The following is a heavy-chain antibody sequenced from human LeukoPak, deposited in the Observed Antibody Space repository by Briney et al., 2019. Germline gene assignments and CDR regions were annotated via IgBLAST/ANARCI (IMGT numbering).Heavy chain of an antibody. CDR2: ISSSSSYI. Sequence: GGSLRLSCAASGFTFSSYSMNGVREAPGKGLEWVSSISSSSSYIYYADSVKGRFTISRDNAKNSLYLQMNSLRAEDTAVYYCARDLWGHYYDSSGYYEGDAFDIWGQGTMVTVSS. V-gene: IGHV3-21*01. J-gene: IGHJ3*02. D-gene: IGHD3-22*01. CDR1: GFTFSSYS. CDR3: ARDLWGHYYDSSGYYEGDAFDI.